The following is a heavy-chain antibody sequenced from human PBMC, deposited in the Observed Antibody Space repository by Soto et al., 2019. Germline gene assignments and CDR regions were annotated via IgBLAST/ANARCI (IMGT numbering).Heavy chain of an antibody. CDR2: INPNSGGT. V-gene: IGHV1-2*04. J-gene: IGHJ6*02. Sequence: ASVKVSCKASGYTFTGYYMHWVRQAPGQGLEWMGWINPNSGGTNYAQKFQGWVTMTRDTSISTAYMELSRLRSDDPAVYYGARERTIFGLGWYYVMDVWGQGPPVTVS. CDR1: GYTFTGYY. D-gene: IGHD3-3*01. CDR3: ARERTIFGLGWYYVMDV.